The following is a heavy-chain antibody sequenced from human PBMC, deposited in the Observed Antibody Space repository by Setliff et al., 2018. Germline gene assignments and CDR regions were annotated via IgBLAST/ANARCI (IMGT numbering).Heavy chain of an antibody. J-gene: IGHJ4*02. CDR1: GYTFTSYG. D-gene: IGHD2-21*01. Sequence: ASVKVSCKASGYTFTSYGISWVRQAPGQGLEWMGWISADNGNTNYAQKLQGRVTMTTDTSTRTAYMEVTSLRSDDTAVYYCATEKFPGDWGDYWGQGTLVTVSS. CDR2: ISADNGNT. V-gene: IGHV1-18*01. CDR3: ATEKFPGDWGDY.